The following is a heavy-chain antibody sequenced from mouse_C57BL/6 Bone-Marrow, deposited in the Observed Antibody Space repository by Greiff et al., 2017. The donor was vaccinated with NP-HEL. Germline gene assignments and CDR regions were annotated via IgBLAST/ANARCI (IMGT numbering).Heavy chain of an antibody. CDR2: ISSGSSTI. Sequence: DVKLVESGGGLVKPGGSLKLSCAASGFTFSDYGMHWVRQAPEKGLEWVAYISSGSSTIYYADTVKGRFTISRDNAKNTLFLQMTSLRSEDTAMYYCARLGPRYAMDYWGQGTSVTVSS. J-gene: IGHJ4*01. D-gene: IGHD4-1*01. CDR3: ARLGPRYAMDY. CDR1: GFTFSDYG. V-gene: IGHV5-17*01.